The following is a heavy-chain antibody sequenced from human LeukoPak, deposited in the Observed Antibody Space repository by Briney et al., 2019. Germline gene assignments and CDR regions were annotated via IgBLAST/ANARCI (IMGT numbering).Heavy chain of an antibody. Sequence: PGGSLRLSCAASGFTFSSYWMSWVRQAPGKGLEWVANIKQDGSEKYYVDSVKGRFTISRDNAKNSLYLQMNSLRAEDTAVYYCARHWTAYPFNWNHATNWFDPWGQGTLVTVSS. V-gene: IGHV3-7*01. CDR2: IKQDGSEK. D-gene: IGHD1-14*01. J-gene: IGHJ5*02. CDR3: ARHWTAYPFNWNHATNWFDP. CDR1: GFTFSSYW.